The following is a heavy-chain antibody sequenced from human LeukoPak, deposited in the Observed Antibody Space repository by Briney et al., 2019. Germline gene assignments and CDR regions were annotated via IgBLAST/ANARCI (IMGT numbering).Heavy chain of an antibody. D-gene: IGHD1-26*01. J-gene: IGHJ3*02. CDR2: IYSGGST. CDR1: GFTFSSYW. V-gene: IGHV3-53*01. Sequence: PGGSLRLSCAASGFTFSSYWMHWVRHAPGKGLEWVSIIYSGGSTFYADSVKGRFTISRDNSKNTLYLQMNSLRAEDTAVYYCARGGSYLSAFDIWGQGTMVTVSS. CDR3: ARGGSYLSAFDI.